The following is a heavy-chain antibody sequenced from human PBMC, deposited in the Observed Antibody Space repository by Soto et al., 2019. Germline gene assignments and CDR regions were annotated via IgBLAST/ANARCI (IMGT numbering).Heavy chain of an antibody. CDR3: AKAPPRIAARQSYFDY. CDR2: ISGSGGST. CDR1: GFTFSSYA. J-gene: IGHJ4*02. Sequence: GGSLRLSCAASGFTFSSYAMSWVRQAPGKGLEWVSAISGSGGSTYYADSVKGRFTISRDNSKNTLYLQMNSLRAEDTAVYYCAKAPPRIAARQSYFDYWGQGTLVTVSS. V-gene: IGHV3-23*01. D-gene: IGHD6-6*01.